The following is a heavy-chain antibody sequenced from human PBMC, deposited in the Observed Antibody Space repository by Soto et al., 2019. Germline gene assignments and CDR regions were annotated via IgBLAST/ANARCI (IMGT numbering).Heavy chain of an antibody. CDR2: LSPYSGAT. D-gene: IGHD3-3*01. V-gene: IGHV1-2*02. J-gene: IGHJ6*02. CDR3: ARGSRITISGVPSFFSKGLDV. CDR1: GYTFSDFY. Sequence: QVHLVQTGVEVRKPGASVKVSCTPSGYTFSDFYIHWVRQAPGQGLEWMGCLSPYSGATMTAQRFEGRVTIDTNPSISTAYMALSSLRYADTALYYCARGSRITISGVPSFFSKGLDVWGQGTTVIVSS.